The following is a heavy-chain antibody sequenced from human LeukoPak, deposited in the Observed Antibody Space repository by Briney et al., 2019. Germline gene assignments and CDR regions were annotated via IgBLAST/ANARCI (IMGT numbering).Heavy chain of an antibody. CDR3: AKDLYSYGYYFDY. CDR1: GFTFDDYA. CDR2: ISWNSGSI. J-gene: IGHJ4*02. Sequence: PGGSLRLSCAASGFTFDDYAMHWVRQAPGKGLEWVSGISWNSGSIGYADSVKGRFTISRDNSKNTLYLQMSSLRAEDTAVYYCAKDLYSYGYYFDYWGQGTVVTVSS. D-gene: IGHD5-18*01. V-gene: IGHV3-9*01.